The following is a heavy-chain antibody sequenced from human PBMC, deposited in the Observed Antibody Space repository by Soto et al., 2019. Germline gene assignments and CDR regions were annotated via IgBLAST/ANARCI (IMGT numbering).Heavy chain of an antibody. CDR2: IYHSGST. D-gene: IGHD3-9*01. CDR1: GGSISSSNW. Sequence: QVQLQESGPGLVKPSGTLSLTCAVSGGSISSSNWWSWVRQPPGKGLEWIGEIYHSGSTNYNPSLKSRVTISVDKSKNQFSLKLSSVTAADTAVYYCARGNVWGYDILTGYPGYFDYWGQGTLVTVSS. CDR3: ARGNVWGYDILTGYPGYFDY. J-gene: IGHJ4*02. V-gene: IGHV4-4*02.